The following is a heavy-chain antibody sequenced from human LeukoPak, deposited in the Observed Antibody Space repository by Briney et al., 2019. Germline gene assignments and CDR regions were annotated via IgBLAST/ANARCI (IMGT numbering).Heavy chain of an antibody. CDR2: ISWNSGNI. Sequence: GGSLRLSCAASGFTFSSYAMSWVRQAPGKGLEWVSGISWNSGNIVYADSVKGRFTISRDNAKNSLYLQMNSLRAEDTAFYYCAKDMRDYDVFTGYFPFEYWGQGTLVAVSS. D-gene: IGHD3-9*01. V-gene: IGHV3-9*01. CDR3: AKDMRDYDVFTGYFPFEY. J-gene: IGHJ4*02. CDR1: GFTFSSYA.